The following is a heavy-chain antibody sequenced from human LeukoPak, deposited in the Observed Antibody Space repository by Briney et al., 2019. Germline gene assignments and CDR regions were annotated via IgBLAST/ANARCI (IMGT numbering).Heavy chain of an antibody. CDR3: AKGIRDSSSWYYFDY. J-gene: IGHJ4*02. Sequence: GGSLRLSCAASGFTFDDYAMHWVRQAPGKGLEWVSGISWNSGSIGYADSVKGRFTISRDNAKNSLYLQMNSLRAEDTALYYCAKGIRDSSSWYYFDYWGQGTLVTVSS. D-gene: IGHD6-13*01. V-gene: IGHV3-9*01. CDR2: ISWNSGSI. CDR1: GFTFDDYA.